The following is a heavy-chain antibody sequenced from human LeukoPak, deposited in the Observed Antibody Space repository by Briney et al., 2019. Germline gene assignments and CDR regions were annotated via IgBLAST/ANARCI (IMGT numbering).Heavy chain of an antibody. V-gene: IGHV1-2*02. D-gene: IGHD3-10*01. CDR1: GYTFTGYY. CDR2: INPNRGGT. Sequence: ASVNVACKASGYTFTGYYVHWVRQAAGQGREWMGSINPNRGGTNYAQKFQGRVTMTRDTSISTAYMELSRLRSDDTAVYYCARAGRGVWFGEKHWFDPWGQGTLVTVSS. J-gene: IGHJ5*02. CDR3: ARAGRGVWFGEKHWFDP.